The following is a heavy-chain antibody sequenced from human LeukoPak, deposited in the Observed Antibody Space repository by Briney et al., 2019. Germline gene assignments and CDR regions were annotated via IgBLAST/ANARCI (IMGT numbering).Heavy chain of an antibody. V-gene: IGHV3-30*18. Sequence: PGRSLRLPCAASGFTFSSYGMHWVRQAPGKGLEWVAVISYDGSNKYYADSVKGRFTISRDNSKNTLYLQMNSLRAEDTAVYYCAKVAGTVTFGYWGQGTLVTVSS. D-gene: IGHD4-17*01. CDR2: ISYDGSNK. CDR1: GFTFSSYG. J-gene: IGHJ4*02. CDR3: AKVAGTVTFGY.